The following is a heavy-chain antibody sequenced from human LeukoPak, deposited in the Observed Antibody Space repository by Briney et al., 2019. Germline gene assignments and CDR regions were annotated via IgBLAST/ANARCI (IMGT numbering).Heavy chain of an antibody. CDR3: ARDPYCSSTSCYYGWFDP. Sequence: GRSLRLSCAASGCTFSSYAMHWVRQAPGKGLEWVAVISYDGSNKYYADSVKGRFTISRDNSKNTLYLQMNSLRAEDTAVYYCARDPYCSSTSCYYGWFDPWGQGTLVTVSS. CDR2: ISYDGSNK. V-gene: IGHV3-30-3*01. CDR1: GCTFSSYA. D-gene: IGHD2-2*01. J-gene: IGHJ5*02.